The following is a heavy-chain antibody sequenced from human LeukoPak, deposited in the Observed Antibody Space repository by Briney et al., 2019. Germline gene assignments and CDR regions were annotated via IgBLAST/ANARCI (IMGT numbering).Heavy chain of an antibody. J-gene: IGHJ4*02. Sequence: PGGSLRLSCAASGFTISNYWMNWVRQAPGEGLEWVANINRDGTVEHYVDSVKGRFTISRDNAKNSLYLQMNTLRAEDTAVYYCARDLYGNYLDYWGQGTLVTVSS. CDR2: INRDGTVE. V-gene: IGHV3-7*04. CDR3: ARDLYGNYLDY. CDR1: GFTISNYW. D-gene: IGHD2-8*01.